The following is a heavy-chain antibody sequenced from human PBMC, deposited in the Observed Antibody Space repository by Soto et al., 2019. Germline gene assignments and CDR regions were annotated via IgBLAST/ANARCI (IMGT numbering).Heavy chain of an antibody. CDR2: IYWDDDK. D-gene: IGHD2-8*01. CDR3: AHRRSCSNGVCYYFDY. CDR1: GFSLSTSGVG. Sequence: QITLKESGPTLVKPTQTLTLTCTFSGFSLSTSGVGVGWIRQPPGKALEWLALIYWDDDKHYSPSLKNRLTNTKDTSKNQVVLTMTNMDPVDTATYYCAHRRSCSNGVCYYFDYWGQGTLVTVSS. J-gene: IGHJ4*02. V-gene: IGHV2-5*02.